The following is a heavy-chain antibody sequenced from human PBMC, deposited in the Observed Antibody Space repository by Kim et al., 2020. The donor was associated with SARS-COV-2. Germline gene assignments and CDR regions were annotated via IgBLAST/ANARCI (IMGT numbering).Heavy chain of an antibody. Sequence: GGSLRLSCAASGFTFSRYWMHWVRQPPGKGLVWVSRIYSDGSGTSYADSVKGGFTISRDNAKNTLYLQMNSLRAEDTALYYCARRAVDSSGTYYFDYWGQGTLVTVSS. CDR3: ARRAVDSSGTYYFDY. D-gene: IGHD3-22*01. V-gene: IGHV3-74*01. CDR1: GFTFSRYW. CDR2: IYSDGSGT. J-gene: IGHJ4*02.